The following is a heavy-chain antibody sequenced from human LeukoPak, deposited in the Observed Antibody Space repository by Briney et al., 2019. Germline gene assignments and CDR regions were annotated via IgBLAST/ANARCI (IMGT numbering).Heavy chain of an antibody. J-gene: IGHJ4*02. CDR1: GGSISSSSYY. CDR3: ARDDTGVIRGIRFHY. Sequence: SETLSLTCTVSGGSISSSSYYWGWIRQPPGKGLEWIGSIYHSGSTNHNPSLKSRVTISVDKSKSRFSLNLSSVTAADTAVYYCARDDTGVIRGIRFHYWGQGTLVTVSS. CDR2: IYHSGST. D-gene: IGHD3-10*01. V-gene: IGHV4-39*07.